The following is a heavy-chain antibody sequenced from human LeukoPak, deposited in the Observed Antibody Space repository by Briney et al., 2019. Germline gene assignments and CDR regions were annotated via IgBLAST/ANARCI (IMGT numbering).Heavy chain of an antibody. D-gene: IGHD2-2*01. CDR3: ARDFPDCSSTSCYNMPFIARYYYYMDV. CDR2: INPNSGDT. CDR1: GYTFSDYY. Sequence: ASVKVSCKTSGYTFSDYYIHWIRQAPGQGLEWVGWINPNSGDTDYAQKFQGRVTVTRDMSTSTAYMELSSLRSEDTAVYYCARDFPDCSSTSCYNMPFIARYYYYMDVWGKGTTVTVSS. V-gene: IGHV1-2*02. J-gene: IGHJ6*03.